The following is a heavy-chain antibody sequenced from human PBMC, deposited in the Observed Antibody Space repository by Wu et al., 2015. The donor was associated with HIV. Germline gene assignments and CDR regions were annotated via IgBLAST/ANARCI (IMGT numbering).Heavy chain of an antibody. Sequence: HVQLVQSGTEVKKPGSSVKVSCKIYGGNDGGTFSSHPISWVRQAPGQGLEWMGGIVPIFGSPTYAPRFQGRVTITADESTSTAYMDLSSLTSDDTAVYYCASDPPIDGYNSGFAYWGQGTLITVSS. D-gene: IGHD6-19*01. CDR2: IVPIFGSP. V-gene: IGHV1-69*12. CDR1: GGNDGGTFSSHP. J-gene: IGHJ4*02. CDR3: ASDPPIDGYNSGFAY.